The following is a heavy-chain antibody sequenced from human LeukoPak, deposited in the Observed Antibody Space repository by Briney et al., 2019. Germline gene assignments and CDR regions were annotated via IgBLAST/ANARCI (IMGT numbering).Heavy chain of an antibody. D-gene: IGHD3-10*01. CDR3: ARLLAYGSGAEAFDY. CDR2: ISSSSSTI. V-gene: IGHV3-48*01. Sequence: GGSLRLSCAASGFTFSSYSMNWVRQAPGKGLEWVSYISSSSSTIYYADSVKGRFTISRDNAKNSLYLQMNSLRAGDTAVYYCARLLAYGSGAEAFDYWGQGTLVTVSS. J-gene: IGHJ4*02. CDR1: GFTFSSYS.